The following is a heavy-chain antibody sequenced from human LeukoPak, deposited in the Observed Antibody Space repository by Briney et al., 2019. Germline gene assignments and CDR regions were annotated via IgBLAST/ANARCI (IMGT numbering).Heavy chain of an antibody. D-gene: IGHD5-18*01. J-gene: IGHJ4*02. CDR3: ARTGYSYGYPFDY. CDR1: GFTFSRYW. CDR2: IKDDGTEK. Sequence: GGSLRLSCAGSGFTFSRYWMNWVRQAPGKGLEWLAYIKDDGTEKYYVDSVKGRFTISRDNAKDSLYLQLNSLRVEDTAVYYCARTGYSYGYPFDYWGQGTLVTVSS. V-gene: IGHV3-7*01.